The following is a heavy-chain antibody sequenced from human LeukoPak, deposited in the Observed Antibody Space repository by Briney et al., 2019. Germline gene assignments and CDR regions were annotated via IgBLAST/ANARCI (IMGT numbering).Heavy chain of an antibody. CDR2: ISSNGGST. CDR3: VKRLNNYFDY. V-gene: IGHV3-64D*06. Sequence: AGSLRLSCSASGFIFSSYAMHWVRQAPGKGLEFVSGISSNGGSTYYADSVKARFTMSRDNSKNALYLQMSSLRAEDTAVYYCVKRLNNYFDYWGQGTLVTVSP. CDR1: GFIFSSYA. J-gene: IGHJ4*02. D-gene: IGHD4/OR15-4a*01.